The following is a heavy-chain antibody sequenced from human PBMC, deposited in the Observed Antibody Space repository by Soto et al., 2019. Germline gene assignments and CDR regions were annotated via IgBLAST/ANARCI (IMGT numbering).Heavy chain of an antibody. D-gene: IGHD2-21*02. CDR1: GYSFTSYD. Sequence: QVQLVQSGAEVKKPGASVKVSCKASGYSFTSYDMNWVRQAPGQGLEWMGWVNSNSGDTDYAQKFQDRVTMTTDTSIRTAYRELSSLRSEDTAVYYCARVSFLAPVTGAEIFDFWGQGTMVTVSS. CDR2: VNSNSGDT. V-gene: IGHV1-8*01. J-gene: IGHJ3*01. CDR3: ARVSFLAPVTGAEIFDF.